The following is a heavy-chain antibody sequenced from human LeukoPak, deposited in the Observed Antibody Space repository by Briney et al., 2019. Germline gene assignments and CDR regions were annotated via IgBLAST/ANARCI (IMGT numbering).Heavy chain of an antibody. V-gene: IGHV3-15*01. CDR3: TAYGLDY. D-gene: IGHD4-17*01. J-gene: IGHJ4*02. CDR2: IRSKTDGGTT. Sequence: GGSLRLSCAASGFTFSNAWMHWVRQAPGKGLEWVGRIRSKTDGGTTKGRFTISRDDSKTTLYLQMNSLKTEDTAVYYCTAYGLDYWGRGTLVTVSS. CDR1: GFTFSNAW.